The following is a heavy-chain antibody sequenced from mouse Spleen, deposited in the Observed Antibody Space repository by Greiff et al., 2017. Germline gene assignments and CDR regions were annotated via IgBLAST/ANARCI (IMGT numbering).Heavy chain of an antibody. J-gene: IGHJ4*01. CDR1: GYTFTSYW. CDR3: ARRKPTYAMDY. V-gene: IGHV1-59*01. Sequence: QVQLQQPGAELVRPGTSVKLSCKASGYTFTSYWMHWVKQRPGQGLEWIGVIDPSDSYTNYNQKFKGKATLTVDTSSSTAYMQLSSLTSEDSAVYYCARRKPTYAMDYWGQGTSVTVSS. CDR2: IDPSDSYT.